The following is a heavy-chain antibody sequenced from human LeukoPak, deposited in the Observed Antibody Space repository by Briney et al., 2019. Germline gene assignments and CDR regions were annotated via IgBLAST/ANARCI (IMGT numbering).Heavy chain of an antibody. V-gene: IGHV4-34*01. CDR3: ARDLVGPFDP. CDR1: GGSFSGYY. Sequence: PSETLSLTCAVYGGSFSGYYWSWIRQPPGKGLEWIGEINHSGSTNYNPSLKSRVTISVDTSKNQFSLKLSSVTAADTAVYYCARDLVGPFDPWGQGTLVTVSS. D-gene: IGHD2-15*01. J-gene: IGHJ5*02. CDR2: INHSGST.